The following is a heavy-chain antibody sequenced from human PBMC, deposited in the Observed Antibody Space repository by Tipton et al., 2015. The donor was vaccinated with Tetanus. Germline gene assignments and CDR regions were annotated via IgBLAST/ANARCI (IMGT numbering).Heavy chain of an antibody. V-gene: IGHV4-30-4*08. CDR3: ARAGGGSWGNFDY. CDR1: GGSVSSSTYY. J-gene: IGHJ4*02. D-gene: IGHD6-13*01. CDR2: IYYSGST. Sequence: TLSLTCTVSGGSVSSSTYYWVWIRQPPGKDLEWIGYIYYSGSTYYNPSLQSRVTISLDTSKNQFSLKLSSVTAADTAVYYCARAGGGSWGNFDYWGQGTLVTVSS.